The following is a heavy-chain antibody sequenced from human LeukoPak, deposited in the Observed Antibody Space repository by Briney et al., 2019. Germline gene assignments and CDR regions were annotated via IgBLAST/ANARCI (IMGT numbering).Heavy chain of an antibody. D-gene: IGHD2-15*01. J-gene: IGHJ4*02. Sequence: SGGSLRLSCAASGFTFSSYWMSWVRQAPGKGLEWVANIKQDGSEKYYVDSVKGRFTISRDNAKNSLYLQMSSLRAEDTALYYCASRSSVAASGPGWGQGTLVTVSS. CDR3: ASRSSVAASGPG. CDR2: IKQDGSEK. V-gene: IGHV3-7*01. CDR1: GFTFSSYW.